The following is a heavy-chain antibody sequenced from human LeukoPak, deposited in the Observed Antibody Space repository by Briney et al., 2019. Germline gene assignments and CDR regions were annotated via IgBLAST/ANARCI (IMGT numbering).Heavy chain of an antibody. D-gene: IGHD3-22*01. Sequence: PGGSLRLPCAASGFTFSSYWMHWVRQAPGKGLVWVSRINSDGSSTSYADSVKGRFTISRDNAKNTLYLQMNSLRAEDTAVYYCAMGPYYYDSSGYYYWGQGTLVTVSS. CDR1: GFTFSSYW. CDR2: INSDGSST. J-gene: IGHJ4*02. V-gene: IGHV3-74*01. CDR3: AMGPYYYDSSGYYY.